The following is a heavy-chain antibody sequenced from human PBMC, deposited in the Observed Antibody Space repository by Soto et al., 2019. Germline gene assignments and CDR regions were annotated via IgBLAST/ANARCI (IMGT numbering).Heavy chain of an antibody. J-gene: IGHJ5*02. CDR1: GASISGFY. CDR3: WRDGTKTLRDWFRP. CDR2: IYATGTT. Sequence: QVQLQESGPGLVKPSETLSLTCTVSGASISGFYWSWIRKSAGKGLEWIGRIYATGTTDYNPSLKSRVMNAGNTAKKQVSLKLGSVTPAGTGVYYCWRDGTKTLRDWFRPWGQGISVTVSS. D-gene: IGHD1-1*01. V-gene: IGHV4-4*07.